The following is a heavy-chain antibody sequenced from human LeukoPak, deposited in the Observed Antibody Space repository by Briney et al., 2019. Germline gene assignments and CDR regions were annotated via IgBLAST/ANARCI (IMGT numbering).Heavy chain of an antibody. CDR2: IIPIFGTA. J-gene: IGHJ4*02. V-gene: IGHV1-69*01. Sequence: SVKVSCKASGGTFISYAISWVRQAPGQGLEWMGGIIPIFGTANYAQKFQGRVTITADESTSTAYMELSSQRSEDTAVYYCARDSGYCSGGSCYSGIDYWGQGTLVTVSS. CDR1: GGTFISYA. CDR3: ARDSGYCSGGSCYSGIDY. D-gene: IGHD2-15*01.